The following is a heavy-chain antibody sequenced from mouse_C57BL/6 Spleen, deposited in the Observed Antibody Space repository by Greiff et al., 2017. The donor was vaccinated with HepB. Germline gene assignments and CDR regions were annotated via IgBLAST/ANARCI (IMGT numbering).Heavy chain of an antibody. V-gene: IGHV8-8*01. CDR1: GFSLSTFGMG. CDR2: IWWDDDK. D-gene: IGHD2-5*01. Sequence: QVTLKECGPGILQPSQTLSLTCSFSGFSLSTFGMGVGWIRQPSGKGLEWLAHIWWDDDKYYNPALKSRLTISKDTSKNQVFLKIANVDTADTATYYCAREGAYYSKEGAMDYWGQGTSVTVSS. J-gene: IGHJ4*01. CDR3: AREGAYYSKEGAMDY.